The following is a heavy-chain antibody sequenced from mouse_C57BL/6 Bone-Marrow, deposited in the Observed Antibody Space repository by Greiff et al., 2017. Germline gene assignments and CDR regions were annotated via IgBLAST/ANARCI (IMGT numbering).Heavy chain of an antibody. V-gene: IGHV1-85*01. J-gene: IGHJ2*01. CDR2: IYPRDGST. Sequence: QVQLQQSGPELVKPGASVKLSCKASGYTFTSYDINWVKQRPGQGLEWIGWIYPRDGSTKYNEKFKGKATLTVDTSSSTAYMELHSLTSEDSAVYFCARGEFMTTVVATNWGQGTTLTVSS. D-gene: IGHD1-1*01. CDR1: GYTFTSYD. CDR3: ARGEFMTTVVATN.